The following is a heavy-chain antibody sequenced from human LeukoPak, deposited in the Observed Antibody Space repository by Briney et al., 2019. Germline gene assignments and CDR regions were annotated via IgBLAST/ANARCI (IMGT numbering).Heavy chain of an antibody. CDR1: GFTFSDYY. CDR2: ISSSGSTI. Sequence: PGGSLRLSCAASGFTFSDYYMSWIRQAPGKGLEWVSYISSSGSTIYYADSVKGRFTISRDNAKNSLYLQMNSLRAEDTAVYYCASSLYDSSGYYRYFDYWGQGTLVTVSS. D-gene: IGHD3-22*01. V-gene: IGHV3-11*04. CDR3: ASSLYDSSGYYRYFDY. J-gene: IGHJ4*02.